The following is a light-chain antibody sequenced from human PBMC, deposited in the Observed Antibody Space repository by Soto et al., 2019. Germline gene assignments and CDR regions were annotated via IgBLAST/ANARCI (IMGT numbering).Light chain of an antibody. CDR2: AVN. CDR1: SSDVGGYNY. V-gene: IGLV2-8*01. CDR3: SSYAGTSYIV. Sequence: QSALTQPPSASGSLGQSVTISCTGTSSDVGGYNYVSWYQQLPGKAPKLIIYAVNKWPSGVPDRFSGSKSGNTASLTVSGLQAEDEADYYCSSYAGTSYIVFGSWTKLTVL. J-gene: IGLJ1*01.